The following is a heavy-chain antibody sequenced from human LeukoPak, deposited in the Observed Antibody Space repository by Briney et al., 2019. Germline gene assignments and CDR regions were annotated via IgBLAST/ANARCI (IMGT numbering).Heavy chain of an antibody. D-gene: IGHD3-3*01. J-gene: IGHJ4*02. CDR2: INNNGGRT. V-gene: IGHV3-64D*06. CDR1: GFTFSSYG. CDR3: VKMYDGY. Sequence: GRSLRLSCAASGFTFSSYGMHWVRQAPGKGLEYVSAINNNGGRTYYADSVKGRFTVSRDNPKNTLYLQMSSLRAEDTAVYYCVKMYDGYWGQGTLVTVSS.